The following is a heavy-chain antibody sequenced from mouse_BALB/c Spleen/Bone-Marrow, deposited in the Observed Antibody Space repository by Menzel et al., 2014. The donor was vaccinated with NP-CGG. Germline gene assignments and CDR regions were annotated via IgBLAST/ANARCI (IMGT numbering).Heavy chain of an antibody. V-gene: IGHV7-3*02. D-gene: IGHD2-12*01. J-gene: IGHJ1*01. CDR2: IRNKAKGYTT. Sequence: EVMLVESGGGLVQPGGSLRLSCATSGFTFSDYYMSWVRQLPGKALEWLGFIRNKAKGYTTEYIPSVKGRLTISRDNSQSMLYLKMNPLRAEDSATYYCARDRNNDIRWYLDGWGAGTTGTVSS. CDR3: ARDRNNDIRWYLDG. CDR1: GFTFSDYY.